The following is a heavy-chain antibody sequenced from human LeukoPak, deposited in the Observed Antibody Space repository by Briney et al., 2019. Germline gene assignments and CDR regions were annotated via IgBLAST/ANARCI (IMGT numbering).Heavy chain of an antibody. CDR1: GFTFSSYA. V-gene: IGHV3-23*01. Sequence: GGSLRLSCAASGFTFSSYAMSWVRQAPGKGLEWVSAISGSGGSTYYADSVKGRFTISRDNSKNSLYLQMNSLRTEDTALYYCAKQRGRQWLVSYYYYGMDVWGQGTTVTVSS. CDR2: ISGSGGST. CDR3: AKQRGRQWLVSYYYYGMDV. D-gene: IGHD6-19*01. J-gene: IGHJ6*02.